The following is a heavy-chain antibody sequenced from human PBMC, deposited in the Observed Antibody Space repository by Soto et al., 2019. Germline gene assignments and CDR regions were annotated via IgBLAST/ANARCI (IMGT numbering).Heavy chain of an antibody. CDR1: GFTFNRYW. J-gene: IGHJ4*02. Sequence: GGSLRLSCAASGFTFNRYWMGWVRPAPGKGPEWLANIKQDGSERYYVDSVKGRFTISRDNVKNSVYLQMNSLRAEDTAVYYCTRTISALPGDDYWGQGTLVTVSS. CDR2: IKQDGSER. D-gene: IGHD6-6*01. V-gene: IGHV3-7*01. CDR3: TRTISALPGDDY.